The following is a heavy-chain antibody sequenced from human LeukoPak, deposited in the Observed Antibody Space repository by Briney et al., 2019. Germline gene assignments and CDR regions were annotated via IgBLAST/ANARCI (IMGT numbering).Heavy chain of an antibody. Sequence: GGSLRLSCAASEFTVTTNHMTWVRQAPGKGLEWVSVIYSGGSTYYADSVEGRFTISRDNSKNTLYLQMNSLRAEDTAVYYCARGPYDNSGYRFDYWGQGTLVTVSS. V-gene: IGHV3-66*01. CDR2: IYSGGST. CDR3: ARGPYDNSGYRFDY. D-gene: IGHD3-22*01. CDR1: EFTVTTNH. J-gene: IGHJ4*02.